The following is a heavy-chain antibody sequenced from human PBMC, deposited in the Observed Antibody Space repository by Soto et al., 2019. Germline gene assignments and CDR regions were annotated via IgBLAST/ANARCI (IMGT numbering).Heavy chain of an antibody. CDR1: EFTFRSYW. CDR2: ISGDGSST. V-gene: IGHV3-74*01. J-gene: IGHJ3*01. Sequence: EVQLVDSGGGLVQPGGSLRLSCAASEFTFRSYWMHWVRQSPGKGLVWVSRISGDGSSTNYADSVKGRFTISRDNAKNRVYLQIDSLRAEDTAVYYCARSLPGTYGAFDLWGQGTMVTVST. D-gene: IGHD1-7*01. CDR3: ARSLPGTYGAFDL.